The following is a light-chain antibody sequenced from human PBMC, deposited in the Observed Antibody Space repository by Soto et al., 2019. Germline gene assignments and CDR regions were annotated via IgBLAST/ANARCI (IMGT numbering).Light chain of an antibody. CDR3: SSYTSSSTYV. CDR2: DVS. J-gene: IGLJ1*01. CDR1: SSDVGGYHY. Sequence: QSALTQPASVSGSPGQSITISCTGTSSDVGGYHYVSWYQQYPGKAPKVMIYDVSNRPSGVSNRFSGSKSGTTGSLTISGLQAEDEADYYCSSYTSSSTYVFGTGTKLTVL. V-gene: IGLV2-14*01.